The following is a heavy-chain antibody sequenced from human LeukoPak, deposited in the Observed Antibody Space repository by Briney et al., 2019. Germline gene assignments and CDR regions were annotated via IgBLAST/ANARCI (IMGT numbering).Heavy chain of an antibody. V-gene: IGHV3-21*01. Sequence: GGSLRLSCATSGFTFSSYTMNWVRQAPGKGLEWVSSISSSSTYIYYAESVKGRFTISRDDAKNSLYLQMNSLRAEDTAVYYCARDISSSWYGEYFQHWGQGTLVTVSS. CDR3: ARDISSSWYGEYFQH. CDR2: ISSSSTYI. J-gene: IGHJ1*01. D-gene: IGHD6-13*01. CDR1: GFTFSSYT.